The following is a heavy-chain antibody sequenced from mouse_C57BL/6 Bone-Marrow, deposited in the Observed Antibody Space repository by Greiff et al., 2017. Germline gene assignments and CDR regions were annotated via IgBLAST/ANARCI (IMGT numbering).Heavy chain of an antibody. CDR1: GYTFTSYW. J-gene: IGHJ2*01. CDR3: ARSDYGYDGDY. CDR2: IDPYDSYT. V-gene: IGHV1-50*01. Sequence: VQLQQPGAELVKPGASVKLSCKASGYTFTSYWMQWVKQRPGQGLEWIGEIDPYDSYTNYNQKFKGKATLTVDTSSSTAYMQLSSLTSEDSAVYYCARSDYGYDGDYWGQGTTLTVSS. D-gene: IGHD2-2*01.